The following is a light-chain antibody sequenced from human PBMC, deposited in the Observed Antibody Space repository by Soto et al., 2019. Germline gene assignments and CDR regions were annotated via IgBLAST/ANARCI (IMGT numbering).Light chain of an antibody. CDR2: DAS. CDR1: QSVDSY. Sequence: EAMLTQSPATLSLSPGERATLSCRASQSVDSYLTWYQQKPGQAPRLLISDASNRATGISSRFSGSGSGTDFTLTICSLEPEDFAVYYCQQYGTWPPTFGQGTKLEIK. V-gene: IGKV3-11*01. CDR3: QQYGTWPPT. J-gene: IGKJ2*01.